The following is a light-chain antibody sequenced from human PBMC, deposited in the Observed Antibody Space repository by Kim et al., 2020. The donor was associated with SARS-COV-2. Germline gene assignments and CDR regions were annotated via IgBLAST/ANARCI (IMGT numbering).Light chain of an antibody. J-gene: IGKJ4*01. CDR3: QQANSFPLT. CDR1: QGIDLW. CDR2: SAS. V-gene: IGKV1-12*01. Sequence: AAVGDRVTITCRASQGIDLWLAWYRQRPGKAPRLLIYSASFLQTGVPSRFSGSGSGTEFTLTINSLQPEDFATYYCQQANSFPLTFGGGTKVDIK.